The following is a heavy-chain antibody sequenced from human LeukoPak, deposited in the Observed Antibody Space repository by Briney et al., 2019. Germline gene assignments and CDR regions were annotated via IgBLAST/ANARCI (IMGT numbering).Heavy chain of an antibody. V-gene: IGHV3-23*01. CDR2: ISGSGGST. D-gene: IGHD2-2*01. CDR1: GFTFSSYA. J-gene: IGHJ4*02. CDR3: AKGGDYCSSTSCPLYFDY. Sequence: GGSLRLSCAASGFTFSSYAMSWVRQAPGKGLEWVSAISGSGGSTHYADSVKGRFTISRDNSKNTPYLQMNSLRAEDTAVYYCAKGGDYCSSTSCPLYFDYWGQGTLVTVSS.